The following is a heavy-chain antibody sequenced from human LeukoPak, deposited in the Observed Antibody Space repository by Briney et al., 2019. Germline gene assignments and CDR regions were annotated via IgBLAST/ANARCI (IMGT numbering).Heavy chain of an antibody. J-gene: IGHJ3*02. V-gene: IGHV3-64*01. CDR1: GFTFSSYA. Sequence: GSLGLSCAASGFTFSSYAMHWVRQAPGKGLEYVSAISSNGGSTYYANSVKGRFTISRDNSKNTLYLQMGSLRAEDMAVYYCARDVTRRGAFDIWGQGTMVTVSS. CDR3: ARDVTRRGAFDI. CDR2: ISSNGGST. D-gene: IGHD5-18*01.